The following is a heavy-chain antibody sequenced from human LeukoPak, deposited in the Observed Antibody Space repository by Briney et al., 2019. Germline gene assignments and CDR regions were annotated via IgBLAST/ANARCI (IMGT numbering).Heavy chain of an antibody. V-gene: IGHV3-33*01. D-gene: IGHD6-13*01. CDR2: IWYDGNKR. CDR3: ARGISAADY. J-gene: IGHJ4*02. Sequence: GTSLRLSCAASGFTFSTYGMHWVRQAPGKGLEWVALIWYDGNKRYYADSVKGRFTISRDNSNNTLYLQMNSLRAGDTAVYYCARGISAADYWGQGTLVTVSS. CDR1: GFTFSTYG.